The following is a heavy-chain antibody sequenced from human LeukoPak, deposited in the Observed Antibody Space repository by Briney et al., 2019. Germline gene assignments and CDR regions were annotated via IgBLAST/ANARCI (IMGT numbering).Heavy chain of an antibody. Sequence: ASVKVSCKASGYTFTSYGISWVRQAPGQGLEWMGWISAYNGNTNYAQKLQGRVTMTRSTSISTAYMELSSLRSEDTAVYYCARAPYCSSTSCYLTDDAFDIWGQGTMVTVSS. D-gene: IGHD2-2*01. CDR2: ISAYNGNT. V-gene: IGHV1-18*01. CDR3: ARAPYCSSTSCYLTDDAFDI. J-gene: IGHJ3*02. CDR1: GYTFTSYG.